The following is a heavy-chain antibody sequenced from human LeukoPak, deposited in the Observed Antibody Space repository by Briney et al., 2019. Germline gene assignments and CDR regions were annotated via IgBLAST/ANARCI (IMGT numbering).Heavy chain of an antibody. CDR2: VASKGERT. D-gene: IGHD5-18*01. J-gene: IGHJ4*02. CDR1: GFTFSSYT. CDR3: AKDHQWGYGYYFDY. Sequence: QPGGSLRLSCAASGFTFSSYTMHWVRQAPGKGLEYVSSVASKGERTYYANSVKGRFTISRDNSKNTLYLQMNSLRAEDTAVYYCAKDHQWGYGYYFDYWGQGALVTVSS. V-gene: IGHV3-64*01.